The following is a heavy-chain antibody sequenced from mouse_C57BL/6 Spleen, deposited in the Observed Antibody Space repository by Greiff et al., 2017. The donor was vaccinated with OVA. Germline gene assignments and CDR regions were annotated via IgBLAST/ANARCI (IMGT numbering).Heavy chain of an antibody. D-gene: IGHD2-2*01. V-gene: IGHV1-26*01. CDR3: VQYGYDWFAY. J-gene: IGHJ3*01. Sequence: EVQLHQSGPELVKPGASVKISCKASGYTFTAYYMNWVKQSHGKSLEWIGNINPNNGGPSYNQTFKGKATLTVDKSSSTAYMELRSLTSEVSAVYYCVQYGYDWFAYWGQGTLVTVAA. CDR1: GYTFTAYY. CDR2: INPNNGGP.